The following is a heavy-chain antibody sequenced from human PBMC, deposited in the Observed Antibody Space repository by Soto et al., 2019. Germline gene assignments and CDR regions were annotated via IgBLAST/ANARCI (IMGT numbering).Heavy chain of an antibody. J-gene: IGHJ4*02. Sequence: QVQLVESGGGVVQPGRSLRLSCAASGFTFGNFAMHWVRQAPGKGLEWVAVISYDGTNKYYADSVKGRFTISRDNSKNTLYLQMNSLRPEDTAVYYCTKTASSWTTFNERFDYWGQGTLVTVSS. CDR2: ISYDGTNK. V-gene: IGHV3-30-3*02. CDR1: GFTFGNFA. CDR3: TKTASSWTTFNERFDY. D-gene: IGHD6-13*01.